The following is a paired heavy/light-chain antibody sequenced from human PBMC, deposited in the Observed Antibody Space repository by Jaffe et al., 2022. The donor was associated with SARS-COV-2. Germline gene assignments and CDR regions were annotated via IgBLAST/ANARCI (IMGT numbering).Heavy chain of an antibody. V-gene: IGHV3-23*02. CDR2: MNGNGGRT. CDR3: AKDSGGGLLSEYFYYLDV. CDR1: GFSFRAYA. J-gene: IGHJ6*03. D-gene: IGHD2-15*01. Sequence: EAQLVESGGGLAQPGGSLRLSCTASGFSFRAYAMHWVRQAPGKGLQWVAVMNGNGGRTYYGDFVKGRFTISRDNSRDTLYLDMNNLGAEDTAVYYCAKDSGGGLLSEYFYYLDVWGSGTTVIVSS.
Light chain of an antibody. CDR3: QQYYDIPLT. CDR2: SAS. V-gene: IGKV4-1*01. J-gene: IGKJ4*01. Sequence: DIVMTQSPDSLAVSLGERATMNCKSSESIYYRSKRKNDLAWYQKKPGQPPKVLIYSASTRESGVPDRFTGSGSGTDFNLTITTLQAEDVAEYYCQQYYDIPLTFGGGTKVEI. CDR1: ESIYYRSKRKND.